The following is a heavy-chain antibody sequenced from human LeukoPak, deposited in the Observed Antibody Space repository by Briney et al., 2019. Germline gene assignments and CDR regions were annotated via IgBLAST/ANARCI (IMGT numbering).Heavy chain of an antibody. CDR3: ARRPITMVRGVPGWFDP. D-gene: IGHD3-10*01. J-gene: IGHJ5*02. CDR2: IYPRDSDT. CDR1: GYSFTSYW. Sequence: GESLKISCKGSGYSFTSYWIGWVRQMPGKGLEWMGIIYPRDSDTRYSPSFQGPVTISADKSISTAYLQWSSLKASDTAMYYCARRPITMVRGVPGWFDPWGQGTLVTVSS. V-gene: IGHV5-51*01.